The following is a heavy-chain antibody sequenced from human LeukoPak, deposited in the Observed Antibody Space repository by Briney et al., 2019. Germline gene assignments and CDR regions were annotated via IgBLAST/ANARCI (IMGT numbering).Heavy chain of an antibody. D-gene: IGHD2-15*01. Sequence: GGSLRLSCAASGFTFSSYSMNWVRQAPGKGLEWVSSISSSSSYIYYADSVKGRFTISRDNAKNSLYLQMNSLRAEDTAVYYCARGPSTVVVVAATSDYWGQGTLVTVSS. J-gene: IGHJ4*02. CDR2: ISSSSSYI. V-gene: IGHV3-21*01. CDR3: ARGPSTVVVVAATSDY. CDR1: GFTFSSYS.